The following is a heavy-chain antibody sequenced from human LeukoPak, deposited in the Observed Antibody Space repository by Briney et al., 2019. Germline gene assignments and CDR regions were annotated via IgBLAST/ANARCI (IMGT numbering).Heavy chain of an antibody. CDR3: AKEEAPTTWIGY. D-gene: IGHD1-1*01. Sequence: GGSLRLSCAASGFTFNNNAMSWVRQAPGKGLEWVSGISGGGGTTYYADSAKGRFTISRDNSKKTLYLQMNSLRAEDTAVYYCAKEEAPTTWIGYWGQGTLVTVSS. J-gene: IGHJ4*02. V-gene: IGHV3-23*01. CDR2: ISGGGGTT. CDR1: GFTFNNNA.